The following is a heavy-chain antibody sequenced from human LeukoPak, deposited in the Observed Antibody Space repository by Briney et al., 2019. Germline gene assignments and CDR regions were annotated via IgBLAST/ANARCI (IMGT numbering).Heavy chain of an antibody. CDR1: GXTFSSYE. Sequence: PGGSLRLSCAASGXTFSSYEINWVRQAPGKGLEWVSYISNSGSTIYYADSVKGRFTVSRDNAKNSLYLQMNSLRAEDTAVYYCARDRRAHNWGQGTLVTVSS. J-gene: IGHJ4*02. CDR2: ISNSGSTI. V-gene: IGHV3-48*03. CDR3: ARDRRAHN.